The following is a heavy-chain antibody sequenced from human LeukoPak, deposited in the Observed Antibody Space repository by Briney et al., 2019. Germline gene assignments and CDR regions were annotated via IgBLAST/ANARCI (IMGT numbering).Heavy chain of an antibody. CDR2: IYYSGST. V-gene: IGHV4-59*01. CDR3: AGYSSSWYDRTDAFDI. Sequence: SETLSLTCTASGGSISSYYWSWIRQPPGKGLDWIGYIYYSGSTSYDPSLKSRVTISVDTSKNQFSLSLSSVTAADAPAYYCAGYSSSWYDRTDAFDIWGQGTMVTVS. D-gene: IGHD6-13*01. J-gene: IGHJ3*02. CDR1: GGSISSYY.